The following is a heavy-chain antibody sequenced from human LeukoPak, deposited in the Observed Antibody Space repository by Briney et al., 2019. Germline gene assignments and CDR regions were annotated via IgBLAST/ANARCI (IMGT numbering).Heavy chain of an antibody. Sequence: TLSLTCAVSGGSISSGGYSWSWIRQPPGKGLEWIGYIYHSGSTYYNPSLKSRVTISVDRSKNQFSLKLSSVTAADTAVYYCARALPTVTFDYWGQGTLVTVSS. CDR2: IYHSGST. V-gene: IGHV4-30-2*01. J-gene: IGHJ4*02. CDR1: GGSISSGGYS. CDR3: ARALPTVTFDY. D-gene: IGHD4-17*01.